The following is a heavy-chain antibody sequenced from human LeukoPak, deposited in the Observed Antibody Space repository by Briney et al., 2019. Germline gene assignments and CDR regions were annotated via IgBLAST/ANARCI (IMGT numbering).Heavy chain of an antibody. Sequence: PGGSLRLSCAASGFTFSDYGIHWVRQAPGKGLEWVTVLLRHGNYEYYGDSVQGRFTNSRDDSKNTVSLQMHSLRDEDTAVYYCARDWIDRSLDYWGQGTLVTVSS. CDR3: ARDWIDRSLDY. CDR1: GFTFSDYG. D-gene: IGHD2-2*03. V-gene: IGHV3-33*01. CDR2: LLRHGNYE. J-gene: IGHJ4*02.